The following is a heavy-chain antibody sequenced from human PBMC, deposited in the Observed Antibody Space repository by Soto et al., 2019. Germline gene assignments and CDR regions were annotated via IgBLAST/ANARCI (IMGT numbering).Heavy chain of an antibody. Sequence: PSETLSLTCTVSGGSISSYYWSWIRQPPGKGLEWIGYIYYSGSTNYNPSLKSRVTISVDTSKNQFSLKLSSVTAADTAVYYCARVSDTAMGYNWFDPWGQGTRVTVS. J-gene: IGHJ5*02. CDR3: ARVSDTAMGYNWFDP. D-gene: IGHD5-18*01. CDR2: IYYSGST. CDR1: GGSISSYY. V-gene: IGHV4-59*01.